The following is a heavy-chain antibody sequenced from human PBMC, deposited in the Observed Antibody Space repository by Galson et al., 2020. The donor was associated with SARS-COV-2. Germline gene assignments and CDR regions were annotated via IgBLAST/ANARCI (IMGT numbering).Heavy chain of an antibody. V-gene: IGHV3-48*04. D-gene: IGHD2-8*01. CDR3: ARDSSQTNRGEDY. Sequence: GESLKISCAASGFTFSTYSMNWVRQAPGKGLEWVSYISSSSTIIYYADSVKGRFTISRDNAKNSLYLQMNSLRAEDTALYYCARDSSQTNRGEDYWGQGTLVTVSS. CDR1: GFTFSTYS. J-gene: IGHJ4*02. CDR2: ISSSSTII.